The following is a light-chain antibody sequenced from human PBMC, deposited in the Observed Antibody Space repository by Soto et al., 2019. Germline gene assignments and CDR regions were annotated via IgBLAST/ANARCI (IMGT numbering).Light chain of an antibody. V-gene: IGKV3-15*01. CDR3: QQHDQGWT. CDR2: GAS. J-gene: IGKJ1*01. Sequence: EMVMTQSPATLSVSLGERATLSCRASQSVSTKLVWYQQKPGQAPRLVIYGASTRATGIPARFSGSGSGTEFTLPISSLQSEDFAVYYCQQHDQGWTFGQGAKVEIK. CDR1: QSVSTK.